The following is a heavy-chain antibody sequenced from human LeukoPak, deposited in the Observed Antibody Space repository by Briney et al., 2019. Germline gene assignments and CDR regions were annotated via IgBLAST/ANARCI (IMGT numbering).Heavy chain of an antibody. D-gene: IGHD3-10*01. V-gene: IGHV3-53*01. CDR1: GFTVSSNY. Sequence: GGSLRLSCAASGFTVSSNYMSWVRQAPGKGLEWASVIYSGGGTYYADSVKGRFTISRDNSKNTLYLQMNSLRAEDTAVYYCASGSGSYRTPYYYMDVWGTGTTVTVSS. CDR2: IYSGGGT. J-gene: IGHJ6*03. CDR3: ASGSGSYRTPYYYMDV.